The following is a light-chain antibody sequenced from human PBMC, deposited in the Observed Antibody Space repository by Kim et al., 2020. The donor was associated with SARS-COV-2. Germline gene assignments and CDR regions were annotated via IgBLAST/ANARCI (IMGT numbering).Light chain of an antibody. J-gene: IGKJ1*01. Sequence: DVVLTQSPLSLPVTLGQPASISCRSSQTLVHSDGNTYLNWFQQRPGQSPRRLIYKVSNRDSGVPDRFSGSGSGTDFTLKISRVEADHVAGYYCMQGTHWPPWTFGQRDKVDI. CDR2: KVS. CDR3: MQGTHWPPWT. CDR1: QTLVHSDGNTY. V-gene: IGKV2-30*02.